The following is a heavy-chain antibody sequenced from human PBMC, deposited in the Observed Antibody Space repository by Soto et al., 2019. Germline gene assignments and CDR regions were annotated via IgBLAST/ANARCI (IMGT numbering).Heavy chain of an antibody. Sequence: PGGSLRLSCAASGYTFRSYDMNWVRQVTGKGLEWVSVIGYAGDSNYAPSVKGRFTISRENAKNSLYLQMNSLRAGDTAVYYCARGSKGTYGMDVWGQGTTVTVSS. CDR3: ARGSKGTYGMDV. CDR1: GYTFRSYD. V-gene: IGHV3-13*01. CDR2: IGYAGDS. D-gene: IGHD3-10*01. J-gene: IGHJ6*02.